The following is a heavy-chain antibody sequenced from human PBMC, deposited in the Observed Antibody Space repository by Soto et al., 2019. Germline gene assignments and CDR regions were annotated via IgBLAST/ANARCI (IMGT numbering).Heavy chain of an antibody. CDR1: GGTFSSYS. J-gene: IGHJ5*02. CDR2: IIPILGIT. CDR3: ARGEVLLTLVRGAHNWFDP. Sequence: QVQLVQSGAEVKKPGSSVKVSCTASGGTFSSYSISWVRQAPGQGLEWMGRIIPILGITDYAQKFQGRITITADKSTXXAXAELSNLRSEDTAVYYCARGEVLLTLVRGAHNWFDPWGQGTLVTVSS. V-gene: IGHV1-69*02. D-gene: IGHD3-10*01.